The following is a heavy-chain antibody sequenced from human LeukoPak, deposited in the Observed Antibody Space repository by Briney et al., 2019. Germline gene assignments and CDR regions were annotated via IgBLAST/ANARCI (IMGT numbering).Heavy chain of an antibody. D-gene: IGHD6-13*01. J-gene: IGHJ4*02. CDR3: ARIAAHSSSWYDGGY. V-gene: IGHV3-74*01. CDR1: GFTLSSYW. CDR2: IYSDGSST. Sequence: PGGSLRLSCAASGFTLSSYWMHWVRQAPGKGLVWVSRIYSDGSSTTYADSVKGRFTISRDNAKNTLYLQMNSLRAEDTGVYYCARIAAHSSSWYDGGYWGQGTLVTVSS.